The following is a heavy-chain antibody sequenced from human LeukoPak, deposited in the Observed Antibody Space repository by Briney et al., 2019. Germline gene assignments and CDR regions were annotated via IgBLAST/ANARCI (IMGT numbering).Heavy chain of an antibody. CDR1: GYTFTGNH. CDR2: INPNSGGT. Sequence: ASVKVSCKASGYTFTGNHMHWVRQAPGQGPEWMGWINPNSGGTNYAQKFQGRVIMTRDTSISTAYMELSRLGSDDTAAYYCARGGSTDSIHSCGGNCYFLDYWGQGTLVTVSS. J-gene: IGHJ4*02. CDR3: ARGGSTDSIHSCGGNCYFLDY. V-gene: IGHV1-2*02. D-gene: IGHD2-21*02.